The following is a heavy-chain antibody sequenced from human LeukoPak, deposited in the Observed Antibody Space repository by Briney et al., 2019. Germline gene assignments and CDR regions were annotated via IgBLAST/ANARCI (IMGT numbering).Heavy chain of an antibody. D-gene: IGHD6-13*01. Sequence: PSETLSLTCAVYGGSFSGYYWSWIRQPPGKGLEWIGEINHSGSTNYNPSLKSRVTISVDTSKNQFSLKLSSVTAADTAVYYCARERHRVYLDPWGQGTLVTVSS. CDR1: GGSFSGYY. CDR2: INHSGST. V-gene: IGHV4-34*09. J-gene: IGHJ5*02. CDR3: ARERHRVYLDP.